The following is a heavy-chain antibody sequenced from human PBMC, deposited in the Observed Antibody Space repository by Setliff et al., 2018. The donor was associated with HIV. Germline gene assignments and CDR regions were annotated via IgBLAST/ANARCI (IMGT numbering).Heavy chain of an antibody. CDR1: GGSISSYY. Sequence: SETLSLTCTVSGGSISSYYWSWIRQPPGEGLEWIGYIFYSGSTNYNPSLKSRVTISVDTSKNQFSLKLSSVTAADTAVYYCARGQQIVNWFDPWGQGTLVTVSS. J-gene: IGHJ5*02. V-gene: IGHV4-59*12. CDR3: ARGQQIVNWFDP. CDR2: IFYSGST. D-gene: IGHD3-22*01.